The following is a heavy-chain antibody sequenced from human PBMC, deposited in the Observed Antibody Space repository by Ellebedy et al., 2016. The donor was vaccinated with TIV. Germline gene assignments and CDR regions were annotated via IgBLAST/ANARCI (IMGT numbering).Heavy chain of an antibody. V-gene: IGHV3-21*01. Sequence: GGSLRLXXAASGFIFSSYTINWVRQAPGKGLQWVASISSGSTYISYADSVKGRLTISRDNAKNSLYLQMSSLRADDTAVYYCARDALNSGYFNPWGQGTLVTVSS. CDR2: ISSGSTYI. D-gene: IGHD3-10*01. J-gene: IGHJ5*02. CDR1: GFIFSSYT. CDR3: ARDALNSGYFNP.